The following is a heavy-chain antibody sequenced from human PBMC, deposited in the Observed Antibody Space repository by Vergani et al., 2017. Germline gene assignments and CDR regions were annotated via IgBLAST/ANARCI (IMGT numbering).Heavy chain of an antibody. Sequence: EVQLVESGGGLVQPGRSLRLSCAASGFTFDDYAMHWVRQAPGKGLERVSGISWNSGSTGYADSVKGRFTISRDNAKNSLYLQMNSLRAEDTALYYCAKEAYNAMGDYYYGMDVWGQGTTVTVSS. CDR2: ISWNSGST. CDR3: AKEAYNAMGDYYYGMDV. D-gene: IGHD2-2*01. V-gene: IGHV3-9*01. CDR1: GFTFDDYA. J-gene: IGHJ6*02.